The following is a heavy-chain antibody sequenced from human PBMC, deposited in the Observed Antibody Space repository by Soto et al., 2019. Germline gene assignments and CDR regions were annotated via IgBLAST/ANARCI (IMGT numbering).Heavy chain of an antibody. Sequence: QVQLVQSGAEVKKPGSSVKVSCKASGGTFSSYALSWVRQAPGQGLEWMGGIIPMSGATNYAQKFQGRVTFTADEATNTAYRELTSLRYEDTAVYYCARGGPENDYWGQGTLVTVSS. J-gene: IGHJ4*02. CDR3: ARGGPENDY. V-gene: IGHV1-69*12. D-gene: IGHD1-26*01. CDR1: GGTFSSYA. CDR2: IIPMSGAT.